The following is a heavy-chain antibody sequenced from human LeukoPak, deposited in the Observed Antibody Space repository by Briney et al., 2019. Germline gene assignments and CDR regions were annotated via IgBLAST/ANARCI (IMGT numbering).Heavy chain of an antibody. CDR3: ARGRALGPPYFDY. CDR2: IYYSGST. J-gene: IGHJ4*02. V-gene: IGHV4-31*03. Sequence: SETLSLTCTVSGGSISSGGYYWSWIRQHPGKGLEWIGYIYYSGSTYYNPSLKSRVTISVDTSKNQFSLKLSSVTAADTAVYYCARGRALGPPYFDYWGQGTLVTVSS. CDR1: GGSISSGGYY. D-gene: IGHD3-16*01.